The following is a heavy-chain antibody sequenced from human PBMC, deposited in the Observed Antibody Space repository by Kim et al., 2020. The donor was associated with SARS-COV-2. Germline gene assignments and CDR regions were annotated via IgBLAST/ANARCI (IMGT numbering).Heavy chain of an antibody. J-gene: IGHJ4*02. CDR2: ISYDGSNK. V-gene: IGHV3-30*18. CDR3: ANLLTGTNNNRFDY. D-gene: IGHD1-7*01. CDR1: GFTFSSYG. Sequence: LSLTCAASGFTFSSYGMHWVRQAPGKGLEWVAVISYDGSNKYYADSVKGRFTISRDNSKNTLYLQMNSLRAEDTAVYYCANLLTGTNNNRFDYWGQGTLVTVSS.